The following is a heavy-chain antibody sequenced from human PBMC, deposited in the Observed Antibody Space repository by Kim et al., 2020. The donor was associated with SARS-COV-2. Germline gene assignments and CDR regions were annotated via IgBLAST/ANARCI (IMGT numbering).Heavy chain of an antibody. J-gene: IGHJ6*02. V-gene: IGHV2-5*02. D-gene: IGHD6-19*01. CDR1: GFSLSTSGVG. CDR3: AHQPEIAVAGTVGYYYYYYGMDV. Sequence: SGPTLVKPTQTLTLTCTFSGFSLSTSGVGVGWIRQPPGKALEWLALIYWDDDKRYSPSLKSRLTITKDTSKNQVVLTMTNMDPVDTATYYCAHQPEIAVAGTVGYYYYYYGMDVWGQGTTVTVSS. CDR2: IYWDDDK.